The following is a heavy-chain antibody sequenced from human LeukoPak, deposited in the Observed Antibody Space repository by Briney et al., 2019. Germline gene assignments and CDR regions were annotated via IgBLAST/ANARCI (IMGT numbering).Heavy chain of an antibody. D-gene: IGHD1-26*01. CDR2: ISAYNGNT. Sequence: HVASVKVSCKASGYTFTSYGISWVRQAPGQGLEWMGWISAYNGNTNYAQKLQGRVTMTTDTSTSTAYMELSSLRSEDTAVYYCARQQWEPLGAFDIWGQGTMVTVSS. CDR1: GYTFTSYG. J-gene: IGHJ3*02. CDR3: ARQQWEPLGAFDI. V-gene: IGHV1-18*01.